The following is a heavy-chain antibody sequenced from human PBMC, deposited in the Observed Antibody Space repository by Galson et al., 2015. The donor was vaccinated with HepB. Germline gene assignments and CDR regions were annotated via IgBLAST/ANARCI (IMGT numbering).Heavy chain of an antibody. D-gene: IGHD4-17*01. Sequence: SVKVSCKASGGTFSSYAISWVRQAPGQGLEWMGGIIPIFGTANYAQKFQGRVTITADESTSTAYMELSSLRSEDTAVYYCAGRGVTTKLPVGGDYFDYWGQGTLVTVSS. V-gene: IGHV1-69*13. CDR2: IIPIFGTA. J-gene: IGHJ4*02. CDR3: AGRGVTTKLPVGGDYFDY. CDR1: GGTFSSYA.